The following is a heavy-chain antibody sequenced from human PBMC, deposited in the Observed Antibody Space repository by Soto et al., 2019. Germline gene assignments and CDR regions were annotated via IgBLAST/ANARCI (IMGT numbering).Heavy chain of an antibody. J-gene: IGHJ5*02. CDR3: AREAAAGPNWFDP. Sequence: PSETLSLTCTVSGGSISSYYWSWIRQPPGKGLEWIGYIYYSGSTNYNPSPKSRVTISVDTSKNQFSLKLGSVTAAYTAVYYCAREAAAGPNWFDPWGQGTLVTVSS. V-gene: IGHV4-59*01. CDR2: IYYSGST. CDR1: GGSISSYY. D-gene: IGHD6-13*01.